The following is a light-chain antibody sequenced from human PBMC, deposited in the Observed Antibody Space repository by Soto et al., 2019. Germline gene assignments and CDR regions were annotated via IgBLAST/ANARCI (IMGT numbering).Light chain of an antibody. Sequence: DIVLTQSPATLSLSPGDRATLSCRASQTVGSSYLAWYQQKPGQAPRLFIYGASSRATGVPDRFSGSGSGTDFTLTISRLEPEDVAVYYCQHYGSSPPWTFGQGTKVDFK. CDR1: QTVGSSY. V-gene: IGKV3-20*01. CDR2: GAS. CDR3: QHYGSSPPWT. J-gene: IGKJ1*01.